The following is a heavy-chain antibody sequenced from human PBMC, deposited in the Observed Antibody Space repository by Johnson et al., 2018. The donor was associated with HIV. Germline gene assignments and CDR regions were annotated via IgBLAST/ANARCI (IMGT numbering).Heavy chain of an antibody. J-gene: IGHJ3*02. CDR3: ARPGVVVTPPDAFDI. CDR1: GFKFSDYH. CDR2: ISSGGRTI. D-gene: IGHD3-22*01. Sequence: VQLVESGGGVVQPGGSLRLSCAASGFKFSDYHMSWIRQAPGKGLEWVSYISSGGRTIYYADSVKGRFTISRDNAKNSLYLQMNSLRAEDTAVYYCARPGVVVTPPDAFDIWGQGTMVTVSS. V-gene: IGHV3-11*04.